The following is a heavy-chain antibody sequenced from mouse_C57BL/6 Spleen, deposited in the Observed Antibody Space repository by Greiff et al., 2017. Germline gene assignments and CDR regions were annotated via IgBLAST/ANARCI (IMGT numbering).Heavy chain of an antibody. CDR1: GFTFSDYG. Sequence: EVKLMESGGGLVKPGGSLKLSCAASGFTFSDYGMHWVRQAPEKGLEWVAYISSGSSTIYYADTVKGRFTISRDNAKNTLFLQMTSLRSEDTAMYYCARDSYDYAMDYWGQGTSVTVSS. V-gene: IGHV5-17*01. CDR3: ARDSYDYAMDY. D-gene: IGHD3-3*01. CDR2: ISSGSSTI. J-gene: IGHJ4*01.